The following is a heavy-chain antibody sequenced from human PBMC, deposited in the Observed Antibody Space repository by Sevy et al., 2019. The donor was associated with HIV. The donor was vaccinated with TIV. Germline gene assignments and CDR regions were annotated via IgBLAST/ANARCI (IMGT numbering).Heavy chain of an antibody. D-gene: IGHD3-22*01. V-gene: IGHV3-23*01. Sequence: GGSLRLSCAASGFIFSSYAMSWVRQGPGKGLEWVSLISNSGGGTYYTDSVKGRFTISRDNSKNTLYLQMNSLRAEDTAVYYCAKDLRTGYYDSSGYHAPPGEWGPFDYWGQGTLVTVSS. J-gene: IGHJ4*02. CDR2: ISNSGGGT. CDR3: AKDLRTGYYDSSGYHAPPGEWGPFDY. CDR1: GFIFSSYA.